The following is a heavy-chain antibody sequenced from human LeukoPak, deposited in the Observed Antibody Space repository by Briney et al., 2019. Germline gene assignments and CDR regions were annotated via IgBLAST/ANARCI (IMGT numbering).Heavy chain of an antibody. J-gene: IGHJ4*02. D-gene: IGHD3-10*01. CDR3: ARDLRVTLVREDDY. CDR2: IKQDGSEK. V-gene: IGHV3-7*01. CDR1: GFTFSSYW. Sequence: GGSLRLSCAASGFTFSSYWMSWVRQAPGKGLEWVANIKQDGSEKYYVDSVKGRFTISRDNAKNSLYLQMNSLRAEDTAVYYCARDLRVTLVREDDYWGQGTLVTVSS.